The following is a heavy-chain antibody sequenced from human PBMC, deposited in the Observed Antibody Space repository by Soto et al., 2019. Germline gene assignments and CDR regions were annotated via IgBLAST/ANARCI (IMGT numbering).Heavy chain of an antibody. J-gene: IGHJ5*02. CDR3: VRSGCSSTACHTDWFDP. V-gene: IGHV4-30-2*01. D-gene: IGHD2-2*01. Sequence: PSDTLSLTCAASGPSVDSGGYSQSWIRQPPGKGLEWIGYIYHGLSTDYNPSLKSRVTISVDSSKNLFSLSLSSVTAADTAVYFCVRSGCSSTACHTDWFDPWGPGTLVTVS. CDR2: IYHGLST. CDR1: GPSVDSGGYS.